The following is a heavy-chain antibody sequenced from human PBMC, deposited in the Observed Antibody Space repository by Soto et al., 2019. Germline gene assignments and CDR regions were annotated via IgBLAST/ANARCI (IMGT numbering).Heavy chain of an antibody. Sequence: PGGSLRLSCAASGFTVSSNYMSWVRQAPGKGLEWVSVIYSGGSTYYADSVKGRFTISRDNSKNTLYLQMNSLRAEDTAVYYCARVSHPGGLLWPCYFDYWGQGTLVPVSS. D-gene: IGHD3-10*01. CDR2: IYSGGST. V-gene: IGHV3-66*01. J-gene: IGHJ4*02. CDR1: GFTVSSNY. CDR3: ARVSHPGGLLWPCYFDY.